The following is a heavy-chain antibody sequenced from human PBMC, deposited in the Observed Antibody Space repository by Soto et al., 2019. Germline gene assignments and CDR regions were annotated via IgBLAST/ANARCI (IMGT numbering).Heavy chain of an antibody. CDR3: ARDLLVFGYTYGDV. CDR2: IIPIDATV. D-gene: IGHD3-10*02. V-gene: IGHV1-69*12. J-gene: IGHJ6*01. Sequence: QVQLVQSGAEVKKPGSSVKVSCKASGGTFSNFALISWVRQAPGQGLEWMGGIIPIDATVNYAQKFQGRITLTADESTTTAYRDLGSLSSEDTAVYYCARDLLVFGYTYGDVWGQGTTVTVSS. CDR1: GGTFSNFA.